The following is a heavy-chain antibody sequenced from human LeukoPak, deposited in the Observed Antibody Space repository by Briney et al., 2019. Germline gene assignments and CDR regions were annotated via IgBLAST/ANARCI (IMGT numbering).Heavy chain of an antibody. V-gene: IGHV3-49*03. CDR2: IRSKAYGETA. J-gene: IGHJ4*02. D-gene: IGHD1-1*01. Sequence: PGGSLRLSCTASGFTFGDYAMSWIRQAPGKGQEWVGFIRSKAYGETADYAASVKGRFTISRDDSKAIAYLQMNSLKTEDTAVYHCTRDRGAYNLYDYWGQGTLVTVSS. CDR3: TRDRGAYNLYDY. CDR1: GFTFGDYA.